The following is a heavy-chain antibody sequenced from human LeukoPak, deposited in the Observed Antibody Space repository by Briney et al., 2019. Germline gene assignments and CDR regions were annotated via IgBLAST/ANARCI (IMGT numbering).Heavy chain of an antibody. Sequence: GGSLRLSCAASGFTFRNDWMSWVRQAPGKGLEWVANIKQDGSERYYVDSVRGRFTISRDNAKNSLYLQMNSLRAEDSAVYYCVRHRGHSYDFGSFEHWGQGTLVTVSS. CDR1: GFTFRNDW. CDR3: VRHRGHSYDFGSFEH. D-gene: IGHD5-18*01. V-gene: IGHV3-7*01. J-gene: IGHJ4*02. CDR2: IKQDGSER.